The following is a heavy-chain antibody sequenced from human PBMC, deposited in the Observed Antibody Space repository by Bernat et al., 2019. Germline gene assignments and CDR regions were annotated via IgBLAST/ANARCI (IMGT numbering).Heavy chain of an antibody. D-gene: IGHD3-16*01. V-gene: IGHV1-69*06. CDR2: IIPIFGTA. J-gene: IGHJ4*02. CDR3: GSKGIGGGFVKVY. Sequence: QVQLVQSGAEVKKPGSSVKVSCKASGGTFSSYAISWVRQAPGQGLEWMGGIIPIFGTANYAQKFQGRVTITAEKPRGTAKMGWGSLGPGKRAGIYGGSKGIGGGFVKVYGAQGTRVTAS. CDR1: GGTFSSYA.